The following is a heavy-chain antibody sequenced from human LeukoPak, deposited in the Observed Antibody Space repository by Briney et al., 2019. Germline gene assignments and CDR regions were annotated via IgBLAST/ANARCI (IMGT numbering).Heavy chain of an antibody. Sequence: GGSLRFSCAASGFTFSDYYMSWIRPAPGKGLGWVSYISSSGSTIYYADSVKGRFTISRDNAKNSLYLQMNSLRAEDTAVYYCARAGYSYGYGWFDPWGQGTLVTVPS. D-gene: IGHD5-18*01. CDR3: ARAGYSYGYGWFDP. CDR1: GFTFSDYY. J-gene: IGHJ5*02. V-gene: IGHV3-11*01. CDR2: ISSSGSTI.